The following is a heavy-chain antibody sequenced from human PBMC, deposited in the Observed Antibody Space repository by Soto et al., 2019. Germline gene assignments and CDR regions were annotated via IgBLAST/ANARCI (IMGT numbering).Heavy chain of an antibody. CDR2: INPNSGGT. Sequence: ASLKDSCNASGYTFTGYYIHWLRQAPGQGLEWQGWINPNSGGTNYAQKFQGRVTMTGDTSISTAYMELSRLRTDDTDVYYCVRVNVVVVAATREYDCEYWGQGTLVTVSS. V-gene: IGHV1-2*02. CDR1: GYTFTGYY. CDR3: VRVNVVVVAATREYDCEY. J-gene: IGHJ4*02. D-gene: IGHD2-15*01.